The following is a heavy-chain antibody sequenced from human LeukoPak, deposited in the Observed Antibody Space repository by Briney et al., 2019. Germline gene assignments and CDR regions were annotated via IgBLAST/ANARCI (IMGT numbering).Heavy chain of an antibody. J-gene: IGHJ4*02. CDR3: ARHIVVVPAAPHFDY. D-gene: IGHD2-2*01. CDR1: GFTFSSYE. Sequence: GGSLRLSCAASGFTFSSYEMNWVRQAPGKGLEWVSCISSSGSTIYYADSVKGRFTISRDNAKNSLYLQMNSLRAEDTAVYYCARHIVVVPAAPHFDYWGQGTLVTVSS. V-gene: IGHV3-48*03. CDR2: ISSSGSTI.